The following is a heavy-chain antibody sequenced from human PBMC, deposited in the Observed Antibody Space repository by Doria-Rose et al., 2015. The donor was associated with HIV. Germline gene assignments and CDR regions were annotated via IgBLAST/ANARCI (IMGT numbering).Heavy chain of an antibody. CDR2: IFSDDER. CDR1: GVSLSSPGMG. CDR3: ARIKSSRWYHKYYFDS. Sequence: QITLKESGPALVKPTETLTLTCTVSGVSLSSPGMGVSWIRQPPGKALEWLANIFSDDERSYKTSLKSRLTISRCTSKSQVVLTMTDMDPVDTATYYCARIKSSRWYHKYYFDSWGQGTLVIVPA. J-gene: IGHJ4*02. D-gene: IGHD6-13*01. V-gene: IGHV2-26*01.